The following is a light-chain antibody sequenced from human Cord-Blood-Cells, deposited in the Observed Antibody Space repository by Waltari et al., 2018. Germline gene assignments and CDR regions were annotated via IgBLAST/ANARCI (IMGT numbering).Light chain of an antibody. CDR2: AAS. V-gene: IGKV1-39*01. CDR3: QQSYSTPPT. CDR1: QSISSY. J-gene: IGKJ4*01. Sequence: DIQMTQSPSSLSASVGDRVNITCRASQSISSYLNWYQQKPGKAPKLLIYAASSLQSGVPSGFSGSGSGTDFTLTISSLQPEDFATYYCQQSYSTPPTFGGGTKVEIK.